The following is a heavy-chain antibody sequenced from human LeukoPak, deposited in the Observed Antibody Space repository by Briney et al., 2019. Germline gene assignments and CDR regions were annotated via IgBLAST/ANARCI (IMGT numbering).Heavy chain of an antibody. D-gene: IGHD3-3*01. CDR2: IRRNGDT. J-gene: IGHJ4*02. CDR1: VLSFSSLA. V-gene: IGHV3-23*01. Sequence: TGGSLRLSCAASVLSFSSLARSWVRQGPARGLEWVSSIRRNGDTFYADSVKARFTIYSDSSRNTVYFQLSKLRVENTAIYYCARASWVSTTDGVRWGQGTLVTVSS. CDR3: ARASWVSTTDGVR.